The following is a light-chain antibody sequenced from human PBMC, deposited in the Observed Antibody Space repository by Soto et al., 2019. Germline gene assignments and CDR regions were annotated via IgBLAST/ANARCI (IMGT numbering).Light chain of an antibody. CDR2: GAS. CDR3: QHYNSYSEA. J-gene: IGKJ1*01. V-gene: IGKV3-20*01. CDR1: ESISSSY. Sequence: EIVLTQSPGTLSLSPGQRATLSCRASESISSSYIAWYQQRPGQTPSLLIYGASTRATGIPDRFSGSGSGTHFTLTISSLQPDDFATYYCQHYNSYSEAFGQGTKVDIK.